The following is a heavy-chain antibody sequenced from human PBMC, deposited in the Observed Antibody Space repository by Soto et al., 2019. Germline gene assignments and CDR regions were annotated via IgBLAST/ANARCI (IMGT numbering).Heavy chain of an antibody. Sequence: EVQLVESGGGLVQPGGSLRLSCAASGFTFSKYWMSWVRQAPGKGLEWVANIKQDGSEKYYVDSVKGRFTISRDNAKNSLSLQMNILRAEDTAVYYCARVPVITAAGTAWFHPWGQGTLVTVSS. V-gene: IGHV3-7*01. D-gene: IGHD6-13*01. CDR3: ARVPVITAAGTAWFHP. CDR1: GFTFSKYW. J-gene: IGHJ5*02. CDR2: IKQDGSEK.